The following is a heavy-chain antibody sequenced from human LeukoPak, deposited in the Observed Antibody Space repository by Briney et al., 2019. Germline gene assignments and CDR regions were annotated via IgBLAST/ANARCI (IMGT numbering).Heavy chain of an antibody. CDR1: GFTLSSYG. CDR3: AKDVGLIVATSAPWFDP. J-gene: IGHJ5*02. D-gene: IGHD5-12*01. V-gene: IGHV3-30*18. CDR2: ISYDGSNK. Sequence: PGGSLRLSCAASGFTLSSYGMHWVRQAPGKGLEWVAVISYDGSNKYYADSVKGRFTISRDNSKNTLYLQMNSLRAEDTAVYYCAKDVGLIVATSAPWFDPWGQGTLVTVSS.